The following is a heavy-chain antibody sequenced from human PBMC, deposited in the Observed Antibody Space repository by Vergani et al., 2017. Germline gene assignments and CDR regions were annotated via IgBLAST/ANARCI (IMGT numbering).Heavy chain of an antibody. CDR2: IIPIFGTA. CDR1: GGTFSSYA. CDR3: ARVEDGRGRDGYNYAFDI. V-gene: IGHV1-69*01. Sequence: QVQLVQSGAEVKKPGSSVKVSCKASGGTFSSYAISWVRQAPGQGLEWMGGIIPIFGTANYAQKFQGRVTITADESTSTAYMELSSLRSEDTAVYYCARVEDGRGRDGYNYAFDIWGQGTMVTVSS. J-gene: IGHJ3*02. D-gene: IGHD5-24*01.